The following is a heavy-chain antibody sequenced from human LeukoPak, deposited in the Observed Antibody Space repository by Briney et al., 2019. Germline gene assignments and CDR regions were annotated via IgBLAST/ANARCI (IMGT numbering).Heavy chain of an antibody. J-gene: IGHJ6*02. Sequence: SETLSLTCTVSGGSISHYYWSWIRQSPGKGLEWIGYIYYSGTTNYNPSLKSRVTISVDTSRNQFSLQLRSVTAADTAVYYCAREDPQTTVPEGMDVWGQGTTVSVSS. V-gene: IGHV4-59*01. CDR1: GGSISHYY. D-gene: IGHD4-17*01. CDR3: AREDPQTTVPEGMDV. CDR2: IYYSGTT.